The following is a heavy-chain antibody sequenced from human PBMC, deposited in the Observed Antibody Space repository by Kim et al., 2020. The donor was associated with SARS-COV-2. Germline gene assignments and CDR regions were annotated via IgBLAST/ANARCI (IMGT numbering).Heavy chain of an antibody. CDR2: ISYDGSNK. V-gene: IGHV3-30*18. CDR3: AKGGLPS. D-gene: IGHD3-10*01. Sequence: GGSLRLSCAASGFTFSSYGMHWVRQAPGKGLEWVAVISYDGSNKYYADSVKGRFTISRDNSKNTLYLQMNSLRAEDTAVYYCAKGGLPSWGQGTLVTVSS. CDR1: GFTFSSYG. J-gene: IGHJ5*02.